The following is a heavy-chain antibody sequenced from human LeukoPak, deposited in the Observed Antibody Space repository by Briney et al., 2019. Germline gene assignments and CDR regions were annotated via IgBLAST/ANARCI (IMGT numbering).Heavy chain of an antibody. CDR1: GFTFSDYY. V-gene: IGHV3-11*01. J-gene: IGHJ4*02. D-gene: IGHD2-21*01. Sequence: GGSLRLSCAASGFTFSDYYMSWIRQAPGKGLEWVSYISSSGSAIYYADSVKGRFTISRDNAKNSLYLQMNSLRAEDTAVYYCARFVARFSGHISHWGQGTLVTVSS. CDR2: ISSSGSAI. CDR3: ARFVARFSGHISH.